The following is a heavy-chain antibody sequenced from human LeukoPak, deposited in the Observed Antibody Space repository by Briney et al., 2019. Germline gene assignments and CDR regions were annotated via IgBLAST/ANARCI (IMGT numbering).Heavy chain of an antibody. D-gene: IGHD6-19*01. CDR2: INGDGSDT. CDR3: AGGQWLVLYFDY. CDR1: EFTFSTYW. J-gene: IGHJ4*02. Sequence: PGGSLRLSCAASEFTFSTYWMHWVRQPPGKGLVWVSRINGDGSDTTYADSVKGRFTISRDNAKNTLYLQMNSLRAEDTAVYYCAGGQWLVLYFDYWGQGTLVTVSS. V-gene: IGHV3-74*01.